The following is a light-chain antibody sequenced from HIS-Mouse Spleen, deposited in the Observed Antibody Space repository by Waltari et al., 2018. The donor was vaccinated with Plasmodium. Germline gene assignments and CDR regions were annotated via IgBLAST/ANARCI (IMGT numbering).Light chain of an antibody. J-gene: IGLJ1*01. V-gene: IGLV2-11*01. CDR3: CSYAGSYTFV. CDR1: SSDVCGYNY. Sequence: QSALTQPRSVSGSPGQSVTSYCTGTSSDVCGYNYLLWYQQHPGKATKLMIYDVSKRPSGVPDRFSGSKSGNTASLTISGLQAEDEADYYCCSYAGSYTFVFGTGTKVTVL. CDR2: DVS.